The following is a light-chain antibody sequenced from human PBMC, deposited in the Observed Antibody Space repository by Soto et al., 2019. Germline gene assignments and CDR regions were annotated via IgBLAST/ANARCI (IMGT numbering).Light chain of an antibody. CDR2: GAS. CDR1: QIVSSSY. CDR3: QQYGSSLFT. J-gene: IGKJ3*01. Sequence: EIVFTQSPGTLSLSPGERATLSCRASQIVSSSYLAWYQQKPGQAPRLLIYGASSRATGIPDRFSGSGSGTDFTLTISRLEPEDFAVYYCQQYGSSLFTFGPGTKVDIK. V-gene: IGKV3-20*01.